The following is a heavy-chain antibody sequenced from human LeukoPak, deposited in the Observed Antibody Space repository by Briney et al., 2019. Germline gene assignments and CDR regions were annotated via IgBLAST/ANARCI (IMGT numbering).Heavy chain of an antibody. CDR2: ISSSSSTI. J-gene: IGHJ4*02. Sequence: GGSLRLSCAASGFTFSSYSMNWVHQAPGKGLEWVSYISSSSSTIYYADSVKGRLTISRDNAKNSLYLQMNSLRAEDTAVYYCAWGPRSWYFDYWGQGTLVTVSS. D-gene: IGHD6-13*01. CDR3: AWGPRSWYFDY. V-gene: IGHV3-48*01. CDR1: GFTFSSYS.